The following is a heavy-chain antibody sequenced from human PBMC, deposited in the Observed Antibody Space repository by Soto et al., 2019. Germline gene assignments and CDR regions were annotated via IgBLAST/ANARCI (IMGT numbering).Heavy chain of an antibody. CDR3: ARDWSRYYDSSGLMWFY. J-gene: IGHJ4*02. Sequence: GASVKVSCKASGYTFTSYGISWVRQAPGQGVEWVGWISAHNGDTRYAQNLQGRITMTTDTFTNTAYMELTSLTSDDTAVYYCARDWSRYYDSSGLMWFYWGQGTLVTVSS. CDR2: ISAHNGDT. CDR1: GYTFTSYG. V-gene: IGHV1-18*01. D-gene: IGHD3-22*01.